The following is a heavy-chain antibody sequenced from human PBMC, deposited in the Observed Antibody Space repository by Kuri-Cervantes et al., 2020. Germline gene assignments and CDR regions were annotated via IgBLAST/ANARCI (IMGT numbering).Heavy chain of an antibody. CDR2: IYYSGST. Sequence: ESLKISCTVSGGSISGYYWSWIRQPPGEGLEWIGYIYYSGSTNYNPSLESRVTLSVDTSKNQFSLKLNSVTATDTAVYYCARATRGSDSLWWGYFYMDVWGKGTTVTVSS. CDR1: GGSISGYY. D-gene: IGHD2-8*02. CDR3: ARATRGSDSLWWGYFYMDV. V-gene: IGHV4-59*01. J-gene: IGHJ6*03.